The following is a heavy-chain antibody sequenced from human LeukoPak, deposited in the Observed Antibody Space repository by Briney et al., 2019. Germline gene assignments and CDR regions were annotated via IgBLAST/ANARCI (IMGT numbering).Heavy chain of an antibody. V-gene: IGHV3-15*01. J-gene: IGHJ4*02. CDR3: TTEFGSGYYFDY. Sequence: PGGSLRLSCAASGFTFSNAWMSWVRQAPGKGLEWVGRIKSKTNDGTADYAAPVKGRFTISRDDAKNTLYLQMNSLKTEDTAVYYCTTEFGSGYYFDYWGQGTLVTVSS. D-gene: IGHD3-10*01. CDR1: GFTFSNAW. CDR2: IKSKTNDGTA.